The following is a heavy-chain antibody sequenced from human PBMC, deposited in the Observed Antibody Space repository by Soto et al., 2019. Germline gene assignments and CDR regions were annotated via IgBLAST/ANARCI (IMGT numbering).Heavy chain of an antibody. CDR1: GFRFSDHS. J-gene: IGHJ4*02. Sequence: LVESGGGLVSPGGSLRLSCVASGFRFSDHSMTWVRQSPGKGLQWIAYISSGSDNIYYAESVRGPFTVSRDNAKNALFLQMNSLRDDDTATYYCARLPKGSLVTAWGQGTRVTVSS. CDR3: ARLPKGSLVTA. V-gene: IGHV3-48*02. CDR2: ISSGSDNI. D-gene: IGHD2-21*02.